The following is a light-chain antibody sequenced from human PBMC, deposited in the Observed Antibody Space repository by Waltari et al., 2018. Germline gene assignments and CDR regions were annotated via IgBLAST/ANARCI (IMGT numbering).Light chain of an antibody. V-gene: IGKV3D-15*01. J-gene: IGKJ1*01. CDR3: QQNSNWPRT. CDR2: GAS. CDR1: QSVSSS. Sequence: EIVMTQSPATLSLSPGERATLSCRASQSVSSSLAWYQQKPGQAPRLLIYGASSRATGIPVRFSGSGSGTEFTLTISSLEPEDVAVYYCQQNSNWPRTFGQGTKVEIK.